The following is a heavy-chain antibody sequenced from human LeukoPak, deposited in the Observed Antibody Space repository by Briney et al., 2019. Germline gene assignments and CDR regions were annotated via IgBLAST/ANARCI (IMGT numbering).Heavy chain of an antibody. CDR2: ISSISSYI. J-gene: IGHJ2*01. CDR1: GFTFTSSA. CDR3: AREVLVVAATTFWYFDL. Sequence: GGSLRLSCVASGFTFTSSAMSWVRQAPGKGLEWVSSISSISSYIYYADSVKGRFTISRDNAKNSLYLHMNSLRVDDTAVFYCAREVLVVAATTFWYFDLWGRGTLVTVSS. V-gene: IGHV3-21*01. D-gene: IGHD2-15*01.